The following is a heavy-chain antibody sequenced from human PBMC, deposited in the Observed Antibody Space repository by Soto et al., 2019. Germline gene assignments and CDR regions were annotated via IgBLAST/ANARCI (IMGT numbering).Heavy chain of an antibody. CDR2: INPNSGGT. CDR1: GYTFTGYY. D-gene: IGHD4-17*01. V-gene: IGHV1-2*04. CDR3: ARVSQRGDYATY. Sequence: ASVKVSCKASGYTFTGYYMHWVRQAPGQGLEWMGWINPNSGGTNYAQKFQGWVTMTRDTSISTAYMELSSLRSEDTAVYYCARVSQRGDYATYWGQGTLVTVSS. J-gene: IGHJ4*02.